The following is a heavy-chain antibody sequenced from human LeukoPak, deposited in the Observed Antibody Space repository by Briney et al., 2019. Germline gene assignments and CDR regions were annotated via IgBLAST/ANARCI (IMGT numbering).Heavy chain of an antibody. V-gene: IGHV6-1*01. J-gene: IGHJ5*02. CDR1: GDSVSGNSVA. CDR3: GRSGGEQWLGNWFDP. Sequence: SQTLSLTCAISGDSVSGNSVAWNWIRQSPSRGLEWLGRTYYRSKRYNDYAVTVKGRITINPDTSKNQFSLQLNSVTPEDTAVYYCGRSGGEQWLGNWFDPWGQGTLVTVSS. D-gene: IGHD6-19*01. CDR2: TYYRSKRYN.